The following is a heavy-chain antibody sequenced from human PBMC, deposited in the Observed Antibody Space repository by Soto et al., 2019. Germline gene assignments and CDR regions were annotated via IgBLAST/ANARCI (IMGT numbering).Heavy chain of an antibody. CDR3: ARAPWGSRYGMDV. CDR2: SYYSGST. Sequence: SLSLTGIVSGGSIISPSHAWSWIRQPPGKGLEWIGYSYYSGSTYVNPSLKSRVSISVDASKNQLSLMMWSVTAADTAVYYCARAPWGSRYGMDVWGQGTTVTVS. CDR1: GGSIISPSHA. D-gene: IGHD7-27*01. J-gene: IGHJ6*01. V-gene: IGHV4-30-2*01.